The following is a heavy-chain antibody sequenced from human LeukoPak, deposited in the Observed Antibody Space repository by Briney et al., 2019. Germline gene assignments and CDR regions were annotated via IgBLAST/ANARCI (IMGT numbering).Heavy chain of an antibody. V-gene: IGHV3-48*01. Sequence: GGSLRLSCATSGFTFTNYGMNWVRQAPGKGLEWVSYISNSGILYADSVKGRFAIFRDNSKNTLYLQMNSLRTEDTAVYYCVRVSGFCTNGVCPSFDPWGQGTLVTVSS. D-gene: IGHD2-8*01. CDR2: ISNSGI. CDR1: GFTFTNYG. CDR3: VRVSGFCTNGVCPSFDP. J-gene: IGHJ5*02.